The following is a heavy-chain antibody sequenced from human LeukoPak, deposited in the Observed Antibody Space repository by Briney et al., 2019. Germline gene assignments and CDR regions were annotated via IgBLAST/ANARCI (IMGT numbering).Heavy chain of an antibody. D-gene: IGHD3-22*01. Sequence: PSQTLSLTCTVSGGSISSGGYYCSWIRQHPGKVLEWIGYIYYSGSTYYNPSLKSRVTISVDTSKNQFSLKLSSVTAADTAVYYCARGYYYDSSGSGYFDYWGQGTLVTVSS. V-gene: IGHV4-31*03. CDR3: ARGYYYDSSGSGYFDY. CDR1: GGSISSGGYY. CDR2: IYYSGST. J-gene: IGHJ4*02.